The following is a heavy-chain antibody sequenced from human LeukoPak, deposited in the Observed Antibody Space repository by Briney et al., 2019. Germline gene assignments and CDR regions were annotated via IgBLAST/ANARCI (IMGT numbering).Heavy chain of an antibody. D-gene: IGHD5-18*01. Sequence: GGSLRLSCAASGFTFSSYSMNWVRQAPGKGLEWVSSISSSSSYIYYADSVKGRFTISRDNAKNSLYLQMNSLRAEDTAVYYCASDGYSYGYFDYWGQGTLVSVSS. CDR3: ASDGYSYGYFDY. CDR1: GFTFSSYS. J-gene: IGHJ4*02. CDR2: ISSSSSYI. V-gene: IGHV3-21*01.